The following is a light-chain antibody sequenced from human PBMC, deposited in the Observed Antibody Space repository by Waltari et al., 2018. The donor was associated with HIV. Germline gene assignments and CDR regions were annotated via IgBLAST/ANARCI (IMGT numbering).Light chain of an antibody. CDR2: RND. CDR3: ASWDDGLSGHV. J-gene: IGLJ1*01. V-gene: IGLV1-47*01. Sequence: QSGLTQPPSLSGTPWQRLTITCSGTPHTTVRTYVFRYPQVPATAPSLLVYRNDQRPSGVVDRFSGSRSGASASLVIGGLRVEDEADYYCASWDDGLSGHVFGGGTTVTV. CDR1: PHTTVRTY.